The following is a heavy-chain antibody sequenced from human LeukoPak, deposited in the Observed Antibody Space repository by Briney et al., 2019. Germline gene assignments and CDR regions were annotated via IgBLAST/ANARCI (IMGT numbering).Heavy chain of an antibody. Sequence: SETLSLTCTVSGGSISSGDYYWSWIRQPPGKGLEWIGYIYYSGSTNYNPSLKSRVTISVDTSKNQFSLKLSSVTAADTAVYYCARSAQGGYPEPYAFDIWGQGTMVTVSS. CDR1: GGSISSGDYY. V-gene: IGHV4-61*08. J-gene: IGHJ3*02. CDR3: ARSAQGGYPEPYAFDI. CDR2: IYYSGST. D-gene: IGHD1-14*01.